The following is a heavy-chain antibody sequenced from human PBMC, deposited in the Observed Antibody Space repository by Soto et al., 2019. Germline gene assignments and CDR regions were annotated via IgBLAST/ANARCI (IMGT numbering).Heavy chain of an antibody. V-gene: IGHV3-49*03. CDR1: GFTFGDYA. CDR2: IRSKAHGGTT. Sequence: GGSLRLSCTASGFTFGDYAMSWFRQAPGMGLEWVGFIRSKAHGGTTEYAASVKGRFTISRDDSKSIAYLQMNSLKTEDTAVYYCSRSGYSDSWTGTDLNYPGPAPLVTVPS. CDR3: SRSGYSDSWTGTDLNY. D-gene: IGHD3-16*02. J-gene: IGHJ4*02.